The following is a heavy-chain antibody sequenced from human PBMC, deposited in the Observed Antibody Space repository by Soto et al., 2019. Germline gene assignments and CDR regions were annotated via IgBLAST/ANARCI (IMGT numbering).Heavy chain of an antibody. D-gene: IGHD3-9*01. CDR2: ISSSSSTI. CDR3: AREYDILNWFDP. J-gene: IGHJ5*02. V-gene: IGHV3-48*01. Sequence: PSETLSLTCAVSGGSISSGGYSWYWVRQAPGKGLEWVSYISSSSSTIYYADSVKGRFTISRDNAKNSLYLQMNSLRAEDTAVYYCAREYDILNWFDPWGQGTLVTVSS. CDR1: GGSISSGGYS.